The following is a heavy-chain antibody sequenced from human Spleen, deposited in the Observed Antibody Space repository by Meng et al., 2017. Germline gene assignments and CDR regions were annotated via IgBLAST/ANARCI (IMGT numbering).Heavy chain of an antibody. D-gene: IGHD3-22*01. CDR2: IGHSGFT. V-gene: IGHV4-39*01. CDR3: VRSSAWVRTGFDP. Sequence: QPQPQESGPGLVKPAEALSLTCGVSGDYIGTGAYYWGWIRQAPGKGLEWIGSIGHSGFTYYTPSVRSRVTVPIDTSKNQFSLKLTSVTAADTAVYFCVRSSAWVRTGFDPWGQGTLVTVSS. CDR1: GDYIGTGAYY. J-gene: IGHJ5*02.